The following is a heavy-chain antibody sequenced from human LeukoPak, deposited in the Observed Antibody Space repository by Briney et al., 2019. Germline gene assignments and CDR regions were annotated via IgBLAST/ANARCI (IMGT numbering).Heavy chain of an antibody. Sequence: PSETLSLTCAVSGGSISSGAYSWSWIRQPPGKGLEWIGYIYYSDNTYYTPSLRSRLTISLDTSKNQFSLKVSSVTAADTAVYYCASHSGGYAYWGQGTLVTVSS. D-gene: IGHD5-12*01. CDR3: ASHSGGYAY. CDR1: GGSISSGAYS. J-gene: IGHJ4*02. CDR2: IYYSDNT. V-gene: IGHV4-30-4*07.